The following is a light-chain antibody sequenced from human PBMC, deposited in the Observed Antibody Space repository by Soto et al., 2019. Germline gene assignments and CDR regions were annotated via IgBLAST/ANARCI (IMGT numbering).Light chain of an antibody. J-gene: IGLJ1*01. V-gene: IGLV2-23*02. CDR2: EVT. Sequence: QSALTQPASVSGSPGQSITISCTGTSSDVGNFNLVSWYQRHPDKAPKLMIYEVTKRPAGVSNRFSASKSGNTASLTISGLQAEDEADYYCFSYGGSGAYVFGTGTKLTVL. CDR1: SSDVGNFNL. CDR3: FSYGGSGAYV.